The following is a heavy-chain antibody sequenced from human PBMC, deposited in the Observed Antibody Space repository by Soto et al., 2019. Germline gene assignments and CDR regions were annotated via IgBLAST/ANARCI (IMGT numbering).Heavy chain of an antibody. V-gene: IGHV4-59*12. CDR3: ARESRCVNGACGNVFDI. CDR1: GGSISTYY. J-gene: IGHJ3*02. D-gene: IGHD2-8*01. CDR2: IYYSRST. Sequence: QVQLQESGPGLVTPSETLSLTCTVSGGSISTYYWTWIRQSPEKGLEWLGHIYYSRSTNYSPSLNGRLTISLDTSKIQFSLKLRSVTAADTAVYYCARESRCVNGACGNVFDIWGRGTKVTVSS.